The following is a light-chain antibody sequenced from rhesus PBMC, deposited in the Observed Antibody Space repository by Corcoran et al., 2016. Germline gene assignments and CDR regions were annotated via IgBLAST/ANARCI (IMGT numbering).Light chain of an antibody. CDR3: QQHENSQT. V-gene: IGKV1-69*01. CDR1: QGISNW. CDR2: RAF. J-gene: IGKJ1*01. Sequence: DIQMTQSPSSLSASVGDRVTITCRASQGISNWLAWYQQKPGKSHKILIYRAFNLETGVPSRLSGSGSGTDFTLTISILQPEDIASYYWQQHENSQTFGQGTKVEIK.